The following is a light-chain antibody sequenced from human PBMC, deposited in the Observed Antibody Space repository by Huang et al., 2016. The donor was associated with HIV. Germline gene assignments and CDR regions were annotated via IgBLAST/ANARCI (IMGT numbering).Light chain of an antibody. CDR3: QQLNNYPYT. V-gene: IGKV1-9*01. Sequence: IQLTQSPSSLSASVGDRVTITCRASQGIGTYLAWYQQKPGKAPKLLIYVASTLQSGVSSRFSGSGFGTDFTLTISSLQPEDVATYYCQQLNNYPYTFGQGTNLEIK. CDR1: QGIGTY. CDR2: VAS. J-gene: IGKJ2*01.